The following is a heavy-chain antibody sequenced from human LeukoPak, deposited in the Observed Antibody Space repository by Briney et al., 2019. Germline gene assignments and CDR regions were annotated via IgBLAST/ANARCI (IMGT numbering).Heavy chain of an antibody. CDR2: IYYSGST. D-gene: IGHD4/OR15-4a*01. Sequence: NSSETLSLTCTVSGGSISSYYWTWIRQPPGKGLGWIGYIYYSGSTTYNASLKSRVTISLDTSKNQFSLKLSSVTAADTAVYYCARVMEGDYGAMDVWGQGTTVTVFS. J-gene: IGHJ6*02. CDR1: GGSISSYY. CDR3: ARVMEGDYGAMDV. V-gene: IGHV4-59*01.